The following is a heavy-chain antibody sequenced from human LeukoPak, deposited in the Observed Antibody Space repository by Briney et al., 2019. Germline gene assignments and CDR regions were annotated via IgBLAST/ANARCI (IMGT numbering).Heavy chain of an antibody. CDR1: GGSISTYY. CDR2: ISDSGST. D-gene: IGHD5-24*01. Sequence: SETLSLTCTVSGGSISTYYWSWIRQPPGKGLVWIGFISDSGSTDYNPSLTSRVTISVDTSKNQFSLRPSSVTAADTAVYYCARHLKKDGYNYYFDYWGQGTLVTVSS. CDR3: ARHLKKDGYNYYFDY. V-gene: IGHV4-59*08. J-gene: IGHJ4*02.